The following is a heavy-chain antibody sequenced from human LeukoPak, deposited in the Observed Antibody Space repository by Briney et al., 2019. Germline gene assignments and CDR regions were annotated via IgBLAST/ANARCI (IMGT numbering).Heavy chain of an antibody. CDR1: GFTFSSYW. D-gene: IGHD3-10*01. CDR3: ARGSSVREDY. J-gene: IGHJ4*02. CDR2: IHSDGAGT. V-gene: IGHV3-74*01. Sequence: GGSLRLSCVASGFTFSSYWMHWVRQAPGKGLVWVSRIHSDGAGTSYADSVKGRFTISRDNAKNTLYLQMNSLRAEDTAVYYCARGSSVREDYWGQGTLVTVSS.